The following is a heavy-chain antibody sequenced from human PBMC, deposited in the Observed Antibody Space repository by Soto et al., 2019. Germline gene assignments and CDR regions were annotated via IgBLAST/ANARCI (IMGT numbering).Heavy chain of an antibody. V-gene: IGHV4-39*01. Sequence: PSETLSLTCTVSGGSIGSSDYYWGWIRQPPEKGLEWIGNINYLGTTYYNPSLRSRVTISADMSKNQFSLKVTSMTAADTAVYYCALWGSYRSFDNWGQGTLVTVSS. D-gene: IGHD3-16*02. CDR3: ALWGSYRSFDN. J-gene: IGHJ4*02. CDR2: INYLGTT. CDR1: GGSIGSSDYY.